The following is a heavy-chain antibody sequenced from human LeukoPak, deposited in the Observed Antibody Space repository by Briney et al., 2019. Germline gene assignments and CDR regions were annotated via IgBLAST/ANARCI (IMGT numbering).Heavy chain of an antibody. CDR2: LSGSGDDT. CDR1: GFTFKHYA. Sequence: GGPLRLSCAASGFTFKHYAMSWVRQAPGKGLEWVSALSGSGDDTFYTDSFKGRFTISRDNAQNSLYLQMNSLRAEDTAVYYCAREGGSGDAFDIWGQGTMVTVSS. J-gene: IGHJ3*02. D-gene: IGHD6-19*01. V-gene: IGHV3-23*01. CDR3: AREGGSGDAFDI.